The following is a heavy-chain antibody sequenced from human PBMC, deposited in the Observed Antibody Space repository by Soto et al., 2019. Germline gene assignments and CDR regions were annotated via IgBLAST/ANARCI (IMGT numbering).Heavy chain of an antibody. Sequence: SVKVSCKASGGTFSSYAISWVRQAPGQGLEWMGGIIPIFGTANYAQKFQGRVTITADESTSTAYMELSSLRSEDTAVYYCASPYYYDSSGYLRYGMDVWGQGTTVTVSS. J-gene: IGHJ6*02. V-gene: IGHV1-69*13. D-gene: IGHD3-22*01. CDR3: ASPYYYDSSGYLRYGMDV. CDR2: IIPIFGTA. CDR1: GGTFSSYA.